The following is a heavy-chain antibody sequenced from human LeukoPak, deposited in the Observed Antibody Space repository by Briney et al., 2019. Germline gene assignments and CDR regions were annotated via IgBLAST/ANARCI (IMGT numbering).Heavy chain of an antibody. CDR3: AKVTETPLWFDP. CDR1: GFTFSSYA. J-gene: IGHJ5*02. V-gene: IGHV3-23*01. CDR2: ISGSGGST. Sequence: GGSLRLSCAASGFTFSSYAMSWVRQAPVKELEWVSAISGSGGSTYYADSVKGRFTISRDNSKNTLYLQMNSLRAEDTAVYYCAKVTETPLWFDPWGQGTLVTVSS.